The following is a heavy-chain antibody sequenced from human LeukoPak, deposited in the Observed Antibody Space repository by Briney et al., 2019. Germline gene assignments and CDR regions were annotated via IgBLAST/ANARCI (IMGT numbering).Heavy chain of an antibody. CDR1: GYSISSGYY. Sequence: SETLSLTCTVSGYSISSGYYWGWIRQPPGKGLEWIGYIYYSGSTNYNPSLKSRVTISVDTSKNQFSLKLSSVTAADTAVYYCAREANWNRVDYWGQGTLVTVSS. CDR3: AREANWNRVDY. D-gene: IGHD1-1*01. CDR2: IYYSGST. J-gene: IGHJ4*02. V-gene: IGHV4-61*01.